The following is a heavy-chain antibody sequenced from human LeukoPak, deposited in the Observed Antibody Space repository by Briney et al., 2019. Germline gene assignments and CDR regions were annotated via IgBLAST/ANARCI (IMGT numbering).Heavy chain of an antibody. CDR1: GYRLSSYW. CDR3: ARRDGSGSPHFDY. D-gene: IGHD3-10*01. CDR2: IYHGDSDT. Sequence: GEALKISCNGSGYRLSSYWIGWVRQMPGKGLEWMGIIYHGDSDTRYSPSFQGLVTISADKSISTAYLQWSSLKASDTAMYFCARRDGSGSPHFDYWGQGTLVTVSS. V-gene: IGHV5-51*01. J-gene: IGHJ4*02.